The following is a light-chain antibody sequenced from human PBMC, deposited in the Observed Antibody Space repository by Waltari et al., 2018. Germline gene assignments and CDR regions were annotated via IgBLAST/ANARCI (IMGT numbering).Light chain of an antibody. CDR3: SSYAGNNNYV. Sequence: QSALTQPPSASGSPGPSVAISCNGPSSDVGAYNSVSWYQQHPGRAPKLIIYEVNKRPSGVSDRFSGSKSGNTATLTVSRLQAEDEADFYCSSYAGNNNYVFGTGTKVTVL. CDR1: SSDVGAYNS. J-gene: IGLJ1*01. CDR2: EVN. V-gene: IGLV2-8*01.